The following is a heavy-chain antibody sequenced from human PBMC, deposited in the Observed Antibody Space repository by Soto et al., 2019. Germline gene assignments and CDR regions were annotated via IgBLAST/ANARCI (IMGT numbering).Heavy chain of an antibody. CDR2: TYQRGSA. CDR3: ARDYYGMDV. Sequence: QWKLRESGSGLLKPSQTRSLTCIVSVGSFGVGVFSWTGFRHSPGKGLEWIGYTYQRGSAFYNPSLKSRVTISVDRSKNQFSLNLTSVTAADTAVYYCARDYYGMDVWGQGTTVTVSS. CDR1: VGSFGVGVFS. J-gene: IGHJ6*02. V-gene: IGHV4-30-2*06.